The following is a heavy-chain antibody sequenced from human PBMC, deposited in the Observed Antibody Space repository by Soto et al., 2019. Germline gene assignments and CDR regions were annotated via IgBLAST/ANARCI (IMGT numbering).Heavy chain of an antibody. D-gene: IGHD6-19*01. J-gene: IGHJ4*02. CDR1: GGSISGSY. CDR2: VYYTGST. Sequence: LALTCSVSGGSISGSYWSLIRQSPGKGLEWLGYVYYTGSTNYSPSLRSRVSISVDTSKNEFSLRLSSVTAADTAVYFCARSVAVPGAHIDYWGQGTQVNVSS. CDR3: ARSVAVPGAHIDY. V-gene: IGHV4-59*01.